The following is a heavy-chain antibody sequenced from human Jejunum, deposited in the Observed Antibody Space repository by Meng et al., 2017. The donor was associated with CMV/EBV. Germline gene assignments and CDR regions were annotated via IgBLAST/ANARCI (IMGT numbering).Heavy chain of an antibody. Sequence: VQLVESXGGLVKPGXSRRLSXAASEITDSAFIFSNAWMSWVRQAPGKGLEWVGHIKSKIHGEATDYAAPVKGRFTISRDDSKNMVYLQMNSLKTEDTAVYYCTPTGTTGYWGQGTLVTVSS. CDR2: IKSKIHGEAT. V-gene: IGHV3-15*01. CDR1: EITDSAFIFSNAW. CDR3: TPTGTTGY. J-gene: IGHJ4*02. D-gene: IGHD1-1*01.